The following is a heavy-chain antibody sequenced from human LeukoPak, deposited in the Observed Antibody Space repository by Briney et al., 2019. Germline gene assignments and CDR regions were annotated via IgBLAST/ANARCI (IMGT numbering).Heavy chain of an antibody. V-gene: IGHV1-18*01. J-gene: IGHJ4*02. D-gene: IGHD4-17*01. Sequence: GASVKVSCKASGYTFTSYGISWVRQAPGQGLEWMGWISAYNGNTNYAQKFQGRVTITADKSTSTAYMELSSLGSEDTAVYYCARGHGDYGDYWGQGTLVTVSS. CDR2: ISAYNGNT. CDR3: ARGHGDYGDY. CDR1: GYTFTSYG.